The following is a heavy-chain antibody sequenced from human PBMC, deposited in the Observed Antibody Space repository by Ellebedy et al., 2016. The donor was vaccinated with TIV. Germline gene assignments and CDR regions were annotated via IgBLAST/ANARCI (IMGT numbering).Heavy chain of an antibody. J-gene: IGHJ4*02. CDR2: IKQDGSNK. D-gene: IGHD7-27*01. CDR3: ARDGEPGILGMVDY. V-gene: IGHV3-7*01. CDR1: GFTFSSYW. Sequence: PGGSLRLSCAASGFTFSSYWMSWVRQAPGKGLEWVANIKQDGSNKYYADSVKGRFTISRDNSKNTLYLQMNSLRAEDTAVYYCARDGEPGILGMVDYWGQGTLVTVSS.